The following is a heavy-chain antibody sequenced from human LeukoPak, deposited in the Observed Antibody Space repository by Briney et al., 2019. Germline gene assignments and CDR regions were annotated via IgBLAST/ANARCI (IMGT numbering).Heavy chain of an antibody. CDR2: ISYDGSNK. CDR3: AREMEYCSSTSCSNWFDP. J-gene: IGHJ5*02. D-gene: IGHD2-2*01. Sequence: TGGSLRLSCAASGFTFSSYAMHWVRQAPGKGLEWVAVISYDGSNKYYADSVKGRFTISRDNSKNTLYLQMNSLRAEDTAVYYCAREMEYCSSTSCSNWFDPWGQGTLVTVSS. CDR1: GFTFSSYA. V-gene: IGHV3-30-3*01.